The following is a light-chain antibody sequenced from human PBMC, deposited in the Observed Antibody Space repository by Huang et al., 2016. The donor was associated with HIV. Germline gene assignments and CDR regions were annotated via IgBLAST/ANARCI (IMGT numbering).Light chain of an antibody. CDR2: GAS. CDR3: QQYGTSRIFT. Sequence: EIVLTQSPGTLSVSPGERATLSCRASQSVSSRYLAWYQQKPGQAPRLLIYGASYRATGIPDRFIGSGLGTDFTLTISRLEPEDLAVYYCQQYGTSRIFTFGPGTRVDIK. J-gene: IGKJ3*01. CDR1: QSVSSRY. V-gene: IGKV3-20*01.